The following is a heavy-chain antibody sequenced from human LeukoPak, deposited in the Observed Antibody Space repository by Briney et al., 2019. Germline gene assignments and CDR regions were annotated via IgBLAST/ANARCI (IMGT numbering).Heavy chain of an antibody. CDR1: GFTFSSYR. CDR3: ASRTDILTGFDY. Sequence: GGSLRLSCAASGFTFSSYRMTWVRQAPGKGLEWVSSISSSSSYIYYADSVKGRFTISRDNAKNSLYLQMNSLRAEDTAVYYCASRTDILTGFDYWGQGTLVTVSS. J-gene: IGHJ4*02. V-gene: IGHV3-21*01. CDR2: ISSSSSYI. D-gene: IGHD3-9*01.